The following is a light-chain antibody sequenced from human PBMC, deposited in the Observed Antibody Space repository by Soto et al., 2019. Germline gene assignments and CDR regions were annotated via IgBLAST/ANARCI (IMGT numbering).Light chain of an antibody. J-gene: IGKJ1*01. CDR1: QAINIY. V-gene: IGKV1-27*01. CDR3: QKYYSAPLT. CDR2: GAS. Sequence: DSQMTQSPSSLSSSVGDRVTITCRASQAINIYLAWYQQKPGKVPKLLIYGASTLRSGVPSRFSGSGSGTEFTLTISRLQHEDVATYYCQKYYSAPLTFGQGTRVEIK.